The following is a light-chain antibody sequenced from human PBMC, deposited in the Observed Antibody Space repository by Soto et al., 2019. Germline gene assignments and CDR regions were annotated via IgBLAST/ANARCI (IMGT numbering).Light chain of an antibody. V-gene: IGLV4-69*01. J-gene: IGLJ7*01. Sequence: QLVPTQSPSASASLGASVKLTCTLSSGHSSYAIAWHQQQPEKGPRYLMKLNSDGSHSKGDGIPDRFSGSSSGAERYLTISSLQSEDEADYYCQTWGTGPAVFGGGTQLTVL. CDR1: SGHSSYA. CDR2: LNSDGSH. CDR3: QTWGTGPAV.